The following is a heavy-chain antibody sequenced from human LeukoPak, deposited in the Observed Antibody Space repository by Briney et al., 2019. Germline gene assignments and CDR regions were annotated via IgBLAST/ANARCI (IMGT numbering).Heavy chain of an antibody. V-gene: IGHV3-30-3*01. J-gene: IGHJ4*02. Sequence: PGRSLRLSCAASGFTFSSYAMHWVRQAPGKGLEWVAVISYDGSNKYYADSVKGRFTISRDNSKNTLYLQMNSLRAEDTAVYYCARDLRFLTYYFDYWGQGTLVTVSS. CDR3: ARDLRFLTYYFDY. D-gene: IGHD3-3*01. CDR1: GFTFSSYA. CDR2: ISYDGSNK.